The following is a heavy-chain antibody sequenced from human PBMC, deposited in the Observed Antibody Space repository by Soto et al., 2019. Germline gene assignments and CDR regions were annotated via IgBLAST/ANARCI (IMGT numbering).Heavy chain of an antibody. D-gene: IGHD2-15*01. J-gene: IGHJ4*02. CDR2: ITSRSTYI. Sequence: GGSLRLSCAASGFTFSSYYMNWVRQAPGKGLEWVSSITSRSTYIYYADSVKGRFTVSRDNAKNSLYLQMSSLRAEDTAMYYCASGMAAAHPAYFDNWGQGALVTVS. V-gene: IGHV3-21*01. CDR1: GFTFSSYY. CDR3: ASGMAAAHPAYFDN.